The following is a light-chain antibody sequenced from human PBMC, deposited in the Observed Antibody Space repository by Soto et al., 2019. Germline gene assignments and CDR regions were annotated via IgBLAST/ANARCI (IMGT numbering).Light chain of an antibody. J-gene: IGKJ4*01. CDR3: QQYGTSPPLT. CDR1: QNFGSSY. Sequence: EIVLTQSPGTLSLSPGERATLSCRASQNFGSSYLAWYQQKPVQAPRLLIYDASSRATGIPDRFSGSGSGTDFTLTISRLEPEDFAVDYWQQYGTSPPLTFGGGTKVEIK. CDR2: DAS. V-gene: IGKV3-20*01.